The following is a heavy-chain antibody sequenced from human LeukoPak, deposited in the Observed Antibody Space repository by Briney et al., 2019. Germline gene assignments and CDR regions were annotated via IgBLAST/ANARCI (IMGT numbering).Heavy chain of an antibody. J-gene: IGHJ4*02. CDR2: INHGGST. D-gene: IGHD5-18*01. CDR1: GGSFSGYY. V-gene: IGHV4-34*01. CDR3: ARGIGYSYGYYYFDY. Sequence: SETLSLTCAVYGGSFSGYYWSWIRQPPGKGLEWIGEINHGGSTNYNPSLKSRVTISVDTSKNQFSLELSSVTAADTAVYYCARGIGYSYGYYYFDYWGQGTLVTVSS.